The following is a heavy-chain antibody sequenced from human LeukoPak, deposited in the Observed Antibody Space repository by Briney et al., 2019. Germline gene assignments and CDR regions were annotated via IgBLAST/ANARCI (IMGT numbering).Heavy chain of an antibody. V-gene: IGHV3-64*01. Sequence: GGSLRLSCAASGFTFSSYAMHWVRQAPGKGLEYVSAISSNGGSTYYANSVKGRSTISRDNSKNTLYLQMGSLRAEDMAVYYCARDRVRYSGSYAFDYWGQGTLVTVSS. CDR1: GFTFSSYA. CDR3: ARDRVRYSGSYAFDY. J-gene: IGHJ4*02. D-gene: IGHD1-26*01. CDR2: ISSNGGST.